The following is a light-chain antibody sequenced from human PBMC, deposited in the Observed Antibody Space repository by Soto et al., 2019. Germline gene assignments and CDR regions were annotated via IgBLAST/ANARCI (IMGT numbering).Light chain of an antibody. CDR2: GAT. Sequence: AIQMTQSPSSLSASVGDRVTITCRASQGIRSDLGWYQQKPGKAPNLLIYGATGLRSGVPSRFSGSGSGTDFTLTISSLQPEDFATYYCLQDYIYPLTFGGGTKVEMK. J-gene: IGKJ4*01. V-gene: IGKV1-6*01. CDR1: QGIRSD. CDR3: LQDYIYPLT.